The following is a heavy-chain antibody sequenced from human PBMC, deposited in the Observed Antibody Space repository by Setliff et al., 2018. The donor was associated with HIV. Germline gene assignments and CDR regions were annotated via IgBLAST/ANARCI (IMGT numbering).Heavy chain of an antibody. CDR2: IWYDGTNK. CDR1: GFSFSSYG. J-gene: IGHJ6*03. V-gene: IGHV3-33*01. D-gene: IGHD6-19*01. CDR3: ASDQQWLAQGWGGPHYYYMDV. Sequence: SLRLSCAASGFSFSSYGMHWVRQAPGKGLEWLALIWYDGTNKQYGDSVKGRFAISRDNSKNTLYLQMNSLRAEDTAVYYCASDQQWLAQGWGGPHYYYMDVWGKGTTVTVSS.